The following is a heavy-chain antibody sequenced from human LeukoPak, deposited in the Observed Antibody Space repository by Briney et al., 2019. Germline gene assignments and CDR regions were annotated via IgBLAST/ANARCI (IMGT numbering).Heavy chain of an antibody. D-gene: IGHD4-11*01. Sequence: GSSVKVSCKASGGTFSSYAISWVRQAPGQGLEWMGGIIPIFGTANYAQKLQGRVTMTTDTSTSTAYMELRSLRSDDTAVYYCARDLMTTVTRIDYWGQGTLVTVSS. CDR1: GGTFSSYA. J-gene: IGHJ4*02. CDR3: ARDLMTTVTRIDY. V-gene: IGHV1-69*05. CDR2: IIPIFGTA.